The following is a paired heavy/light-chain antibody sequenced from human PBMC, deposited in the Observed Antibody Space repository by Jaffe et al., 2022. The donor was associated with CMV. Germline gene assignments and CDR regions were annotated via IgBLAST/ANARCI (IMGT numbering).Light chain of an antibody. CDR3: QSADSSGTYAV. CDR2: KDS. J-gene: IGLJ7*01. Sequence: SYELTQPPSVSVSPGQTARITCSGDALPKQYAYWYQQKPGQAPVLVIYKDSERPSGIPERFSGSSSGTTVTLTISGVQAEDEADYYCQSADSSGTYAVFGGGTQLTVL. V-gene: IGLV3-25*03. CDR1: ALPKQY.
Heavy chain of an antibody. CDR3: AKDLLGYDFWSGYSLGAFDI. V-gene: IGHV3-23*01. CDR2: ISGSGGST. D-gene: IGHD3-3*01. CDR1: GFTFSSYA. Sequence: EVQLLESGGGLVQPGGSLRLSCAASGFTFSSYAMSWVRQAPGKGLEWVSAISGSGGSTYYADSVKGRFTISRDNSKNTLYLQMNSLRAEDTAVYYCAKDLLGYDFWSGYSLGAFDIWGQGTMVTVSS. J-gene: IGHJ3*02.